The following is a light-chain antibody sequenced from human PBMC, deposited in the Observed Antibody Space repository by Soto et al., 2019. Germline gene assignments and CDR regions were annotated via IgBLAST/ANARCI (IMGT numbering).Light chain of an antibody. Sequence: EIWLTQSPGTLSLSPGERATLSCRASQSVSSNLAWYQQKPGQPPRLLIYGASTRGTGIPASFSGSGSGTEFTLTISSLKPEDFAVYYCQQYNNWHPITFGHGTRLEI. CDR2: GAS. J-gene: IGKJ5*01. V-gene: IGKV3D-15*01. CDR3: QQYNNWHPIT. CDR1: QSVSSN.